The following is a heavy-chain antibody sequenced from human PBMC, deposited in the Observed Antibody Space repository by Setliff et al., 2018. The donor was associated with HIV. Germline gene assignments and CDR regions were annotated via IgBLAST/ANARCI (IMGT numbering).Heavy chain of an antibody. J-gene: IGHJ5*01. D-gene: IGHD3-22*01. V-gene: IGHV4-31*03. CDR2: IYYSGTT. CDR3: ARYDMPSSHSSGYYYDS. CDR1: GGSINSGNNY. Sequence: SETLSLTCTVSGGSINSGNNYWSWIRQHPGKGLEWIGFIYYSGTTYYNPSLKSRVTISVDTSKNQFSLKLNSVTAADTAIYYCARYDMPSSHSSGYYYDSWGQGALVTVSS.